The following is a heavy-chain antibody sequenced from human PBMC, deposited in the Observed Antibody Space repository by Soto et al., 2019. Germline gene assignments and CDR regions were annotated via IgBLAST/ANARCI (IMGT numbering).Heavy chain of an antibody. CDR3: ARGHYGSGSYYFDY. J-gene: IGHJ4*02. V-gene: IGHV1-69*02. Sequence: QVQLVQSGAEVKKPGSSVKVSCKASGVTFSSYTISWVRQAPGQGLEWMGRIIPILGIANYAQKFQGRVTITADKSTSTAYMELSSLRSEDTAVYYCARGHYGSGSYYFDYWGQGTLVTVSS. CDR2: IIPILGIA. CDR1: GVTFSSYT. D-gene: IGHD3-10*01.